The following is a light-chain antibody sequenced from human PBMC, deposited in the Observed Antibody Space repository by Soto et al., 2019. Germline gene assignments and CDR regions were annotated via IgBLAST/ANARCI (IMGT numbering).Light chain of an antibody. J-gene: IGLJ3*02. CDR1: SANLARNS. CDR2: KTD. Sequence: QPVLTQPPSASGNPGQRVTISCSGSSANLARNSVNWYQQFPGTAPKLLIYKTDQRPSGVPDRFSGSKSGTSASLAITGLQSEDEGYYYCTSWDDSLNIWVFGGGTKLTVL. V-gene: IGLV1-44*01. CDR3: TSWDDSLNIWV.